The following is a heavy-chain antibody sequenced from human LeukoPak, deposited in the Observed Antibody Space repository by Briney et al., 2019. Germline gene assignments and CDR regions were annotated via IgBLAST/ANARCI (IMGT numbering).Heavy chain of an antibody. D-gene: IGHD3-16*01. CDR3: ARVGYVATWIDP. V-gene: IGHV4-39*02. CDR1: GASIGNSRYY. CDR2: IHYSGNT. Sequence: SETLSLTCAVSGASIGNSRYYWGWIRQPPGKGLEWIATIHYSGNTYYNPSLRSRITISVDTSKNHLSLELSSVTAADTAVYYCARVGYVATWIDPWGQGTLVTVSS. J-gene: IGHJ5*02.